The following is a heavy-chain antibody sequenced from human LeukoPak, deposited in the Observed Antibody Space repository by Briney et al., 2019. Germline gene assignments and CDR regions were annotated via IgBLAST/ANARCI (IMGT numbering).Heavy chain of an antibody. V-gene: IGHV3-11*06. CDR1: GFTFSDYY. Sequence: GGSLRLSCAASGFTFSDYYMSWIRQAPGKGLEWVSYISSSSYTNYADSVKGRFTISRDNSKNSLYLQMNSLRAEDAALYYCAKAHSSGWYYFDYWGQGTLVTVSS. CDR3: AKAHSSGWYYFDY. CDR2: ISSSSYT. J-gene: IGHJ4*02. D-gene: IGHD6-19*01.